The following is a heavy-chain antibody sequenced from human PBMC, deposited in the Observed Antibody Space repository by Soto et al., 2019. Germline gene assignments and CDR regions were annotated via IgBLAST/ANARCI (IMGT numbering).Heavy chain of an antibody. CDR2: IIPMFSSS. Sequence: QVQLVQSGAEVKKPGSSVKVSCTASGGTFSDYAFSWVRQAPGQGLEWMGGIIPMFSSSSFAQKFQGRLPIAADDSTGTAYMCLGSLGSADTAMYYCAKDIGFQQHLFVFDLWGPGTLVTVSS. CDR1: GGTFSDYA. D-gene: IGHD3-10*02. V-gene: IGHV1-69*01. J-gene: IGHJ4*02. CDR3: AKDIGFQQHLFVFDL.